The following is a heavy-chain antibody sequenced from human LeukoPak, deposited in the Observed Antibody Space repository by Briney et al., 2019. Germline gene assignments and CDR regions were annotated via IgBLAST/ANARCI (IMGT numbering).Heavy chain of an antibody. CDR2: ISAYNGNT. CDR3: ARVGYCSSTSCYRVHYYYYYYMDV. CDR1: GYTFTSYG. V-gene: IGHV1-18*01. J-gene: IGHJ6*03. Sequence: ASVKVSCKTSGYTFTSYGISWVRQAPGQGLEWTGWISAYNGNTHSAQKLQGRVTMTTDTSTSTAYMELRSLRSDDTAVYYCARVGYCSSTSCYRVHYYYYYYMDVWGKGTTVTISS. D-gene: IGHD2-2*01.